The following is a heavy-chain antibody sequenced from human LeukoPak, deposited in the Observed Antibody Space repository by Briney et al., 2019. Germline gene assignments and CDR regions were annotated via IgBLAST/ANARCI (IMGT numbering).Heavy chain of an antibody. V-gene: IGHV3-30*18. Sequence: GGSLRLSCAASGFTFSSYGMHWVRQAPGKGLEWVAVISYDGSNKYYADSVKGRFTISRDNSKNTLYLQMNSLRAEDTAVYYCAKDEIAVAGISAPVGDYWGQGTLVTVSP. CDR2: ISYDGSNK. D-gene: IGHD6-19*01. J-gene: IGHJ4*02. CDR3: AKDEIAVAGISAPVGDY. CDR1: GFTFSSYG.